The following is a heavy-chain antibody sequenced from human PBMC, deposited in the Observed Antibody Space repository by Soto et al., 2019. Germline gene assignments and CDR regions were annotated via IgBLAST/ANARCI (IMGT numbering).Heavy chain of an antibody. CDR2: MYYSGNT. D-gene: IGHD3-3*01. Sequence: SETLSLTCTVSGGSLTNYYWSWLRQPPGKRLEYIGYMYYSGNTYYNRSLKSRVTISGDASKNQFSLKLRSVTAADTAVYYCVGGLWEWGRIDCWGQGTLVTVSS. CDR1: GGSLTNYY. J-gene: IGHJ4*02. CDR3: VGGLWEWGRIDC. V-gene: IGHV4-59*01.